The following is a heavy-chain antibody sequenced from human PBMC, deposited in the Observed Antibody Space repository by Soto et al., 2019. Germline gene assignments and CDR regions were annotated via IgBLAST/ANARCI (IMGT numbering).Heavy chain of an antibody. V-gene: IGHV1-69*01. D-gene: IGHD5-12*01. CDR1: GGTFSSYA. Sequence: QVQLVQSGAEVKKPGSSVKVSCKASGGTFSSYAISWVRQAPGQGLEWMGGIIPIFGTANYAQKFQGRVTNTADESTSTAYMELSSLRSEATAVYYCAREPVDAVNGGWFDPWGQGTLVTVSS. J-gene: IGHJ5*02. CDR2: IIPIFGTA. CDR3: AREPVDAVNGGWFDP.